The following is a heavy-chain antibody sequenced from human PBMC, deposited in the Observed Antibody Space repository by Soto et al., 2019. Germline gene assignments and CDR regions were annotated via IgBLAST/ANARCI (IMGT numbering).Heavy chain of an antibody. V-gene: IGHV4-34*01. CDR2: INHTGGT. CDR3: ATRITVFGLLIPPFDP. CDR1: GGSVSGYY. Sequence: SETLCVRSAVYGGSVSGYYWNWIRQPPGKGLEWIGEINHTGGTHYNPSLKSRVTMSVDTSKNQFSLRLSSVTAADTAIYYCATRITVFGLLIPPFDPWGQGTQVTVS. J-gene: IGHJ5*02. D-gene: IGHD3-3*01.